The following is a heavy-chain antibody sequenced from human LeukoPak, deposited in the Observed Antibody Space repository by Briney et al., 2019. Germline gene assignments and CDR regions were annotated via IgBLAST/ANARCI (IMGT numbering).Heavy chain of an antibody. CDR3: ARDDQERYCSGGSCYYYYYGMDV. Sequence: GGSLRLSCATSGFTISSSWMHWVRQAPGKGLVWVSRINSDGSGTTYADSVKGRFTISRDNAKNTLYLQMNSLRAEDTAVYYCARDDQERYCSGGSCYYYYYGMDVWGQGTTVTVSS. V-gene: IGHV3-74*01. CDR1: GFTISSSW. J-gene: IGHJ6*02. CDR2: INSDGSGT. D-gene: IGHD2-15*01.